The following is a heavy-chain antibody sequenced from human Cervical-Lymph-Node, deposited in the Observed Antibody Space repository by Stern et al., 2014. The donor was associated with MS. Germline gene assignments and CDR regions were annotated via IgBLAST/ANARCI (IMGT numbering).Heavy chain of an antibody. Sequence: VQLVESGAEVKKPGASVKGSCKASGYTFTGYYIHWVRQAPGQGLEWMGRINPNSGGTNYAQKFQGRVTMTRDTSISTAYMELSRLRSDDTAVYYCARSLMTTVTTRFAFDIWGQGTMVTVSS. CDR3: ARSLMTTVTTRFAFDI. J-gene: IGHJ3*02. CDR2: INPNSGGT. CDR1: GYTFTGYY. D-gene: IGHD4-17*01. V-gene: IGHV1-2*06.